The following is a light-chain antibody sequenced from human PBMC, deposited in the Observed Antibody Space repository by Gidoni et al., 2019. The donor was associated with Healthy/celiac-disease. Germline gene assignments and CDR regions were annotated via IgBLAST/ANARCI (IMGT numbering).Light chain of an antibody. CDR3: QQYNNWPKT. J-gene: IGKJ1*01. Sequence: EIVMTQSPATLSVSPGERATLSCRASKSVSSNLAWYQQKPGQAPRLLIYGASHRATGIPARFSGSVSGTEFTLTISSLQSEDFAVYYCQQYNNWPKTFGQGTKVEIK. V-gene: IGKV3-15*01. CDR1: KSVSSN. CDR2: GAS.